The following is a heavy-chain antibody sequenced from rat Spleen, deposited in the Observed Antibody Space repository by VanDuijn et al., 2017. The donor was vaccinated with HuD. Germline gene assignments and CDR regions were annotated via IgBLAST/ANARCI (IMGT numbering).Heavy chain of an antibody. Sequence: EVQLAESGGGLVQPDRSLKLSCAVSGFTFSDYYMAWVRQAPTKGLEWVASISYDDTSTHYRDSGKGRFTISRDSAKSSLCLQLDSLRSEDTATDYCTTGPPSPSYPREYGGQGVMVTVSS. J-gene: IGHJ2*01. V-gene: IGHV5-20*01. CDR3: TTGPPSPSYPREY. D-gene: IGHD1-7*01. CDR2: ISYDDTST. CDR1: GFTFSDYY.